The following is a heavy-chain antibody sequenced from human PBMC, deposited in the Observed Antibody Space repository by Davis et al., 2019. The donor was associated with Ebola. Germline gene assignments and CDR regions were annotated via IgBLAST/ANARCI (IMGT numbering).Heavy chain of an antibody. D-gene: IGHD2-21*01. J-gene: IGHJ4*02. CDR2: IYYSGST. CDR1: GGSISSSSYY. Sequence: SETLSLTCTVSGGSISSSSYYWGWIRQPPGKGLEWIGSIYYSGSTYYNPSLKSRVTISVDTSKNQFSLKLSSVTAADTAVYYCARVVVGALYWGQGTLVTVSS. CDR3: ARVVVGALY. V-gene: IGHV4-39*01.